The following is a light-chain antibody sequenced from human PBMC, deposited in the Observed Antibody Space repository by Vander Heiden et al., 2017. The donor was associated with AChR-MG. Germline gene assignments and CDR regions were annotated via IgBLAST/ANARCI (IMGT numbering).Light chain of an antibody. CDR2: EVS. V-gene: IGLV2-8*01. CDR3: SSYAGSNNVI. J-gene: IGLJ2*01. Sequence: QSALAQPPSASGAPGQSVTIPCTGTSSDLGLYPYVAWYQQHPGTAPKLIISEVSKRPSGVADRFSGSKSGNTASLTVSGLQAEDEADYYCSSYAGSNNVIFGGGTKLTVL. CDR1: SSDLGLYPY.